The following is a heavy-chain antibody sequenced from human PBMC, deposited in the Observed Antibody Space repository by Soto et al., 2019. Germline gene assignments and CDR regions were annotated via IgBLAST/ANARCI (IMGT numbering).Heavy chain of an antibody. CDR2: IYNSGST. D-gene: IGHD2-15*01. Sequence: SETLPHTCAVSGGSISSGDYSWSWIRKPPGKGLEWIGYIYNSGSTHYNPSLKSRVTISVDRSKNQFSLKLTSVTAADTAVYYCARVVVAAKGGWFDPWGQGTLVTVSS. J-gene: IGHJ5*02. CDR3: ARVVVAAKGGWFDP. V-gene: IGHV4-30-2*01. CDR1: GGSISSGDYS.